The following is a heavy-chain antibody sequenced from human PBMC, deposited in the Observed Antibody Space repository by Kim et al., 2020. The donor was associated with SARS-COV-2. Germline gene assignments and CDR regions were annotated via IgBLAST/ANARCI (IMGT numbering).Heavy chain of an antibody. V-gene: IGHV3-15*01. CDR1: GFTFTKAW. D-gene: IGHD6-13*01. CDR2: IKSETDGGTI. Sequence: GGSLRLSCAASGFTFTKAWMTWVRQAPGKGLEWVGRIKSETDGGTIDYATAVKDRFTISRDDSKNTLYLQMNSLKTEDTAVYFCTTARPGIHSYWGQGTLLTFSS. CDR3: TTARPGIHSY. J-gene: IGHJ4*02.